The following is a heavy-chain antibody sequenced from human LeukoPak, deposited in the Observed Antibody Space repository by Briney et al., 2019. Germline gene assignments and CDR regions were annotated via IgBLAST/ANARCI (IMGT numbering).Heavy chain of an antibody. V-gene: IGHV3-23*01. Sequence: PGGSLRLSCAASGFTFSSYAMTWARQAPGKGLKWVSAISGSGGSTYYADSVKGRFTISRDNSKNTLYLQMNSLRAEDTAVYYCAKGTGGGGYHLFDYWGQGTLVTVSS. J-gene: IGHJ4*02. D-gene: IGHD3-22*01. CDR3: AKGTGGGGYHLFDY. CDR1: GFTFSSYA. CDR2: ISGSGGST.